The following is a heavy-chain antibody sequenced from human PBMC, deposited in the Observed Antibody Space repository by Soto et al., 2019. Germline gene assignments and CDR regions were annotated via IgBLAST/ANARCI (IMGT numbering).Heavy chain of an antibody. CDR1: GYTFTNYG. CDR2: ISTSKGNT. V-gene: IGHV1-18*01. CDR3: ATRSPAFDF. J-gene: IGHJ4*02. Sequence: QVQLVQSGPEVKKPGASVKVSCKTSGYTFTNYGIAWVRQAPGQGLEWMGWISTSKGNTNYAQKFQGRVTMTTDTSTSTAYMELRSLRSDDTAVYYCATRSPAFDFWGQGTLVTVSS.